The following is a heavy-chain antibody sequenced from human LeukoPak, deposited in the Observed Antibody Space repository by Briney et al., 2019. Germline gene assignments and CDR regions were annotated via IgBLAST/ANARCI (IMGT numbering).Heavy chain of an antibody. D-gene: IGHD3-22*01. J-gene: IGHJ4*02. Sequence: GGSLRVSCAASGFTFSSYAMHWVRQAPGKGLEWVAVISSDGGDKYYADSVRGRFTISRDNSKNTLYLQMNSLRAEDTAVYYCARDRGSSNYYYNDYWGQGTLVIVSS. V-gene: IGHV3-30-3*01. CDR1: GFTFSSYA. CDR3: ARDRGSSNYYYNDY. CDR2: ISSDGGDK.